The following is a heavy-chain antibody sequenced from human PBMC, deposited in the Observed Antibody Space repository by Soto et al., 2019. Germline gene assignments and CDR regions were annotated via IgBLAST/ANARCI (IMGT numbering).Heavy chain of an antibody. V-gene: IGHV3-21*01. Sequence: KPGGSLRLSCAASGFTFSSYSMNWVRQAPGKGLEWVSSISSSSSYIYYADSVKGRFTISRDNAKNSLYLQMNSLRAEDTAVYYCAMGGIVVVPDAFDIWGQGTMVTVSS. CDR1: GFTFSSYS. D-gene: IGHD2-2*01. J-gene: IGHJ3*02. CDR2: ISSSSSYI. CDR3: AMGGIVVVPDAFDI.